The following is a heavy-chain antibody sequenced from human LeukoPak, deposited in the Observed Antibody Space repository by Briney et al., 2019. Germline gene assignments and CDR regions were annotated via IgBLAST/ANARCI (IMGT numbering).Heavy chain of an antibody. D-gene: IGHD5-12*01. CDR1: GFTVSNNY. CDR2: IHSGGTT. CDR3: ARDSDSGYGPFAS. J-gene: IGHJ4*02. V-gene: IGHV3-53*01. Sequence: PGGSLRLSCAASGFTVSNNYMSWVRQAPGKGLGWFSVIHSGGTTNYAASVQGRFTISRDNSKTTVYLHMNSLRAEDTAVYYCARDSDSGYGPFASWGQGTLVTASS.